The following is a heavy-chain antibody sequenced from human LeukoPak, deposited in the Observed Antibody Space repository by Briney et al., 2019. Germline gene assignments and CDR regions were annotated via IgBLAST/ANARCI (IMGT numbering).Heavy chain of an antibody. Sequence: MSSETLSLTCTVSGGSISSYYWSWIRQPAGKGLEWIGRISSSGSTNYNPSLKSRVTISVDTSKNQFSLKLSSVTAADTAVYFCARGPYSYDSSGAFDIWGQGTMVTVSS. D-gene: IGHD3-22*01. CDR3: ARGPYSYDSSGAFDI. J-gene: IGHJ3*02. CDR2: ISSSGST. CDR1: GGSISSYY. V-gene: IGHV4-4*07.